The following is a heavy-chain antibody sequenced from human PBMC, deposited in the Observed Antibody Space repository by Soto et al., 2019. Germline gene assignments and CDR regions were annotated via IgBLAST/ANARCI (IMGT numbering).Heavy chain of an antibody. D-gene: IGHD2-15*01. J-gene: IGHJ6*02. Sequence: QVQLVESGGGVVQPGRSLRLSCAASGFTFSSYGMHWVRQAPGKGLEWVAVISYDGSNKYYADSVKGRFTISRDNSKNTLYLQMNSLRAEDTAVYYCAKEMGYCSGGSCYRAFPHYYGMDVWGQGTTVTVSS. CDR2: ISYDGSNK. CDR1: GFTFSSYG. CDR3: AKEMGYCSGGSCYRAFPHYYGMDV. V-gene: IGHV3-30*18.